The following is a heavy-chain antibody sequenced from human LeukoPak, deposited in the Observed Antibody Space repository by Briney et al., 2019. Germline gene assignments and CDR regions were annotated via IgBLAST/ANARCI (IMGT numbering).Heavy chain of an antibody. Sequence: PSETLSLTCRVSGASINSGSNYWGWIRQPPGKTLEWIGSIYSGGSTYYNPSLKSRVIIMIDTPKNHFSLTLSSVTAADTAVYYCARSDGYGLVGIWGQGTMVTVSS. D-gene: IGHD3-10*01. CDR2: IYSGGST. CDR3: ARSDGYGLVGI. CDR1: GASINSGSNY. V-gene: IGHV4-39*07. J-gene: IGHJ3*02.